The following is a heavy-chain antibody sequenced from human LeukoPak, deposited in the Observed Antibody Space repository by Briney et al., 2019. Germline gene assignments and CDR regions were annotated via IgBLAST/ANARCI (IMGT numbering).Heavy chain of an antibody. CDR2: INPIFGTA. J-gene: IGHJ3*02. V-gene: IGHV1-69*01. CDR3: ARDMWQQELVIKGAFDI. D-gene: IGHD6-13*01. Sequence: ASVKVSCKASGGTFSSYAISWVRQAPGQGLEWMGGINPIFGTANYAQKFQGRVTITADESTSTAYMELSSLRSEDTAVYYCARDMWQQELVIKGAFDIWGQGTMVTVSS. CDR1: GGTFSSYA.